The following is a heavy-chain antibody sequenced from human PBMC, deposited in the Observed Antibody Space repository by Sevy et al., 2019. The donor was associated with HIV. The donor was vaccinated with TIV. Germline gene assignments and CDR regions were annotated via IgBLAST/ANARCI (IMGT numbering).Heavy chain of an antibody. CDR3: ARGGVVPAATGYFDY. CDR2: IYYGGST. Sequence: SETLSLTCTVSGGSISSGGYYWSWIRQHPGKGLEWIGYIYYGGSTYYNPSLKSRVTISVDTSKNQFSLKRSSVTAADTAVYYCARGGVVPAATGYFDYWGQGTLVTVSS. V-gene: IGHV4-31*03. CDR1: GGSISSGGYY. J-gene: IGHJ4*02. D-gene: IGHD2-2*01.